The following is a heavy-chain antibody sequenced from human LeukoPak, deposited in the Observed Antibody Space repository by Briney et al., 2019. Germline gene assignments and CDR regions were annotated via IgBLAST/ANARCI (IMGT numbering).Heavy chain of an antibody. V-gene: IGHV1-2*02. CDR2: INPNSGGT. Sequence: ASVKVSCKASGYTFTGYYMHWVRQAPGQGLEWMGWINPNSGGTNYAQKFQGRVTMTRDTSISTAYMELSRLRSDDTAVYYCARISAYSTDWYDAFDIWGQGTMVTVSS. J-gene: IGHJ3*02. D-gene: IGHD6-19*01. CDR3: ARISAYSTDWYDAFDI. CDR1: GYTFTGYY.